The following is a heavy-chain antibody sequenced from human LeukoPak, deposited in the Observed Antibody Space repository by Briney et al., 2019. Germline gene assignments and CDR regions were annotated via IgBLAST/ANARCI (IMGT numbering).Heavy chain of an antibody. CDR3: ARGPLILFDAFDI. J-gene: IGHJ3*02. CDR2: TYYRSKWYN. V-gene: IGHV6-1*01. Sequence: SQTLSHTRVISGDSVSSNIAAWNWIRQSPSRGLEWLGRTYYRSKWYNDYPVSVKSRITINPDTSKNQFALELNSVTPGDTAVYCCARGPLILFDAFDIWGQGTMVTVSS. D-gene: IGHD2-21*01. CDR1: GDSVSSNIAA.